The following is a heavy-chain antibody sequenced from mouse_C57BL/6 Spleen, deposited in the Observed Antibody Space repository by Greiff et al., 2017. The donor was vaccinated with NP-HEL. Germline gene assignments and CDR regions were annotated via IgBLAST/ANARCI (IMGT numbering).Heavy chain of an antibody. V-gene: IGHV5-17*01. Sequence: EVKVVESGGGLVKPGGSLKLSCAASGFTFSDYGMHWVRQAPEKGLEWVAYISSGSSTIYYADTVKGRFTISRDNAKNTLFLQMTSLRSEDTAMYYCARDDYDRDYYAMDYWGQGTSVTVSS. CDR3: ARDDYDRDYYAMDY. D-gene: IGHD2-4*01. CDR1: GFTFSDYG. J-gene: IGHJ4*01. CDR2: ISSGSSTI.